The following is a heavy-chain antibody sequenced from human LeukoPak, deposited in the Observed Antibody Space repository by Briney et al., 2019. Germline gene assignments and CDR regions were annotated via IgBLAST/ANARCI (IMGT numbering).Heavy chain of an antibody. CDR3: ATDGAGFDT. V-gene: IGHV3-11*01. CDR2: INIGGTNT. Sequence: GGSLRLSCAASGVNFNDYYMSWIRQAPGKGLEWLSYINIGGTNTHYADSVKGRFTISRDNAKKSLYLEMNNLRAEDTAVYYCATDGAGFDTWGQGVLVTVSS. J-gene: IGHJ5*02. CDR1: GVNFNDYY.